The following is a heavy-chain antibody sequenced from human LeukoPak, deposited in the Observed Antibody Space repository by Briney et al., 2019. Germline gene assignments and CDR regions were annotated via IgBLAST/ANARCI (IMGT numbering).Heavy chain of an antibody. J-gene: IGHJ5*02. CDR3: AKGIKSPGDP. D-gene: IGHD2/OR15-2a*01. CDR2: SEGST. Sequence: GGSLRLSCAASGFIFSSYAMTWVRQAPGKGLEWVSASEGSTYYADSVKGRFTISRDNSKNTLYLEMNSLRADDTAIYHCAKGIKSPGDPWGQGTLVTVSS. CDR1: GFIFSSYA. V-gene: IGHV3-23*01.